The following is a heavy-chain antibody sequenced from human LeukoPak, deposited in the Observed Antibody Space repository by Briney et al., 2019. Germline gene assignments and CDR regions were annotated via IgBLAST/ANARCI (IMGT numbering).Heavy chain of an antibody. CDR1: GFPFIEYS. D-gene: IGHD1-1*01. CDR2: IGIDSGNT. CDR3: ARDHNYAFDN. V-gene: IGHV3-48*01. J-gene: IGHJ4*02. Sequence: GGSLRLSCTASGFPFIEYSMNWVRQVPGQGLEWISYIGIDSGNTKYADSGRGRFTISADKAKNSLYLQMNSLRVEDTAVYYCARDHNYAFDNWGQGTLVSVAS.